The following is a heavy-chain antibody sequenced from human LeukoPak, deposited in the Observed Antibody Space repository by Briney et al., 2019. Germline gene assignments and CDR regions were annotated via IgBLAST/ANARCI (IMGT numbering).Heavy chain of an antibody. J-gene: IGHJ4*02. CDR1: GFTFSSYG. CDR3: AKDGSYSSGYYTT. D-gene: IGHD3-22*01. V-gene: IGHV3-30*02. Sequence: PGGSLRLSCAASGFTFSSYGMHWVRQAPGKGLEWVAFIRYDGSNKYYADSVKGRFTISRDNSKNTLYLQMNSLRAEDTAVYYCAKDGSYSSGYYTTWGQGTLVTVSS. CDR2: IRYDGSNK.